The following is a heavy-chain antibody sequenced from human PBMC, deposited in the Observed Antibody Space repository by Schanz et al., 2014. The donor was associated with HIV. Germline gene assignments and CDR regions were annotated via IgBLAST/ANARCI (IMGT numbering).Heavy chain of an antibody. CDR2: INWNGDTT. V-gene: IGHV3-33*08. J-gene: IGHJ3*02. Sequence: QVQLVESGGGVVQPGRSLRLSCAASGFTFSNYGMHWVRQAPGKGLEWVAVINWNGDTTYYADSVKGRFTISRDNSKNTLFLQMNSLRAEDTAVYFCARDVAGCSGTSCYSDAFDIWGQGTLVTVSS. CDR3: ARDVAGCSGTSCYSDAFDI. D-gene: IGHD2-2*01. CDR1: GFTFSNYG.